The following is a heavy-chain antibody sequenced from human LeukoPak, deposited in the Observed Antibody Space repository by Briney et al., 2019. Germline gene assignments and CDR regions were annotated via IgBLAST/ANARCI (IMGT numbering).Heavy chain of an antibody. CDR3: ASWGGYYDSSGYYRDY. Sequence: GGSLRLSCSASGFTFSSHGMNWVRQAPGKGLEWVSGISPSGGITYYTDSVKGRFTISRDNSKNTLYLQMNSLRAEDTAVYYCASWGGYYDSSGYYRDYWGQGTLVTVSS. J-gene: IGHJ4*02. CDR1: GFTFSSHG. CDR2: ISPSGGIT. V-gene: IGHV3-23*01. D-gene: IGHD3-22*01.